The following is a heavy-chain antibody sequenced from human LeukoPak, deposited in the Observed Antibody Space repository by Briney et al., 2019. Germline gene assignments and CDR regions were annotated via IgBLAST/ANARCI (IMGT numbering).Heavy chain of an antibody. J-gene: IGHJ4*02. D-gene: IGHD4-23*01. Sequence: PSETLSLTCTVSGGSISSYYWSWIQQPPGKGLEWIGYIYYSGSTNYNPSLKSRVTISVDTSKNQFSLKLSSVTAADTAVYYCAGTTVGAATDYWGQGTLVTVSS. V-gene: IGHV4-59*01. CDR1: GGSISSYY. CDR3: AGTTVGAATDY. CDR2: IYYSGST.